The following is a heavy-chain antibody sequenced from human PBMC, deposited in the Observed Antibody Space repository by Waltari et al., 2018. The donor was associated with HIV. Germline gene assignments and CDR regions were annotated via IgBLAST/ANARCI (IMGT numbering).Heavy chain of an antibody. J-gene: IGHJ4*02. D-gene: IGHD1-26*01. V-gene: IGHV3-48*01. CDR3: ASNPTGIVGAPIWYFDY. CDR1: GFTFSSYS. Sequence: EVQLVESGGGLVQPGGSLRLSCAASGFTFSSYSMNWVRQAPGKGLEWVSYISSSISTIYYADAVKGRFTISRDNAKNSLYLQMNSLRAEDTAVYYCASNPTGIVGAPIWYFDYWDQGTLVTVSS. CDR2: ISSSISTI.